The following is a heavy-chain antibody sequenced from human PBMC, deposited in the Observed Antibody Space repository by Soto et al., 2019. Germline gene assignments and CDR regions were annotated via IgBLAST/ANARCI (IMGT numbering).Heavy chain of an antibody. J-gene: IGHJ4*02. Sequence: EVQLVESGGGLVQPGRSLRLSCAASGFTFDDYAMHWVRQAPGKGLEWVSGISWNSGSIGYADSVKGRFTISRDNDKNSLYLQMNSLRAEDTALYSCAKSPSYYGDFDYWGQGTLVTVSS. D-gene: IGHD4-17*01. CDR1: GFTFDDYA. CDR3: AKSPSYYGDFDY. CDR2: ISWNSGSI. V-gene: IGHV3-9*01.